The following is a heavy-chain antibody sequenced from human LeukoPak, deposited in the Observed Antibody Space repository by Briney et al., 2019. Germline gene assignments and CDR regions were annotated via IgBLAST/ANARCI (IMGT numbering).Heavy chain of an antibody. D-gene: IGHD5-18*01. J-gene: IGHJ4*02. Sequence: GGSLRLSCAASGFTFSNYGMHWVRQAPGKGLEWVAFIRYDGSNKYYADSVKGRFTISRDNSKNTLYLQMNSLRAEDTAVYYCAKDRVGYSYGQYFDYWGQGTLVTVSS. V-gene: IGHV3-30*02. CDR2: IRYDGSNK. CDR3: AKDRVGYSYGQYFDY. CDR1: GFTFSNYG.